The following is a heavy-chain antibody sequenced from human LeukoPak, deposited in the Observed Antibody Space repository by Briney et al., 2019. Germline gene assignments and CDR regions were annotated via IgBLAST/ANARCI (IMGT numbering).Heavy chain of an antibody. Sequence: ASVKVSCKASGGTFSSYAISWVRQAPGQGLEWMGRIIPILGIANYAQKFQGRVTITADKSTSTAYMELSSLRSEDTAVYYCASRAYCGGDCFHPIDYWGQGTLVTVSS. CDR2: IIPILGIA. D-gene: IGHD2-21*02. J-gene: IGHJ4*02. V-gene: IGHV1-69*04. CDR1: GGTFSSYA. CDR3: ASRAYCGGDCFHPIDY.